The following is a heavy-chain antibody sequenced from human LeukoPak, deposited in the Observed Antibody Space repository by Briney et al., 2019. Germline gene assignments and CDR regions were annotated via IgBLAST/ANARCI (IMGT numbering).Heavy chain of an antibody. CDR3: AGGRTEYYFDC. Sequence: PSETLSLTCTVSGDSINNFYWSWIRQPAEKGLEWIGRIDTRGNTRYNPSLKSRLTMSLDTSKNQFSLRLNSVTAADTAVYYCAGGRTEYYFDCWGQGTLVTVSS. CDR1: GDSINNFY. J-gene: IGHJ4*02. CDR2: IDTRGNT. V-gene: IGHV4-4*07.